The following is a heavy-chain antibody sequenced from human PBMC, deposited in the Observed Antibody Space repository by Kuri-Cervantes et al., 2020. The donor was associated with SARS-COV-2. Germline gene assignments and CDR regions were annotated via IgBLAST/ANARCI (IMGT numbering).Heavy chain of an antibody. CDR2: INPNSGGT. D-gene: IGHD3-22*01. Sequence: ASVKVSCKASGYTFTGYYMHWVRQAPGQGLEWMGWINPNSGGTNYAQKFQGRVTMTEDTSTDTAYLELSSLRSEDTAVYYCATESISVIVIYAFYFWGQGTLVTVSS. CDR1: GYTFTGYY. J-gene: IGHJ3*01. V-gene: IGHV1-2*02. CDR3: ATESISVIVIYAFYF.